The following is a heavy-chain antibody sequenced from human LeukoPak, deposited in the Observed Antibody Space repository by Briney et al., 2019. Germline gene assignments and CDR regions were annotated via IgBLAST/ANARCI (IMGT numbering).Heavy chain of an antibody. D-gene: IGHD6-13*01. Sequence: GGSLRLSCAASGFTFSSYAVNWVRQAPGKGLDWVSGISGSGGSTYYADSVKGRFTISSDNSNNTLYVQMNSLRAEDTAVYYCARAHSNWHLYYFDCWGQGALVTVSS. CDR1: GFTFSSYA. CDR3: ARAHSNWHLYYFDC. CDR2: ISGSGGST. J-gene: IGHJ4*02. V-gene: IGHV3-23*01.